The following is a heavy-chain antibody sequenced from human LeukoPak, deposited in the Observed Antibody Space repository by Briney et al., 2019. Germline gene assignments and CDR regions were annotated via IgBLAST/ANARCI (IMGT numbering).Heavy chain of an antibody. Sequence: GRSLRLSCAASEFTFSSYAMHWVRQAPGKGLEWVALVSNDGGDKYYADSVKGRFTISRDNSKNTLSLQMNSLRTEDTAVYYCAKYPRHCGGDCYSDLDYWGQGTLVTVSS. J-gene: IGHJ4*02. CDR3: AKYPRHCGGDCYSDLDY. CDR2: VSNDGGDK. CDR1: EFTFSSYA. V-gene: IGHV3-30*18. D-gene: IGHD2-21*02.